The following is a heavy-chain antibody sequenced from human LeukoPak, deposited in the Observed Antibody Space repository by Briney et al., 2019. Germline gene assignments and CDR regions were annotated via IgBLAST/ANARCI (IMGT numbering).Heavy chain of an antibody. D-gene: IGHD4-17*01. Sequence: SETLSLTCTVSGGSISSGSYYWSWIRQPAGKGLEWIGRIYTSGSTNYSPSLKSRVTISVDTSKNQFSLKLSSVTAADTAVYYCARAGTNLGDYDYWGQGTLVTVSS. CDR2: IYTSGST. J-gene: IGHJ4*02. V-gene: IGHV4-61*02. CDR1: GGSISSGSYY. CDR3: ARAGTNLGDYDY.